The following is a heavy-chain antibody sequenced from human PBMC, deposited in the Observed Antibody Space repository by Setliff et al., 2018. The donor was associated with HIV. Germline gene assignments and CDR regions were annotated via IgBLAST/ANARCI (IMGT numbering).Heavy chain of an antibody. D-gene: IGHD5-12*01. CDR2: IYHTGSS. CDR3: ASDISPDDGYNRLHYFDY. CDR1: GFSISSRYY. V-gene: IGHV4-38-2*01. J-gene: IGHJ4*02. Sequence: SDTLSLTCDVSGFSISSRYYWGWIRQSPGKGLEWIGNIYHTGSSYYNPSLNDRATISLGTSKNQFSLRLNSVTAADTAVYYCASDISPDDGYNRLHYFDYWGQGTLVTVSS.